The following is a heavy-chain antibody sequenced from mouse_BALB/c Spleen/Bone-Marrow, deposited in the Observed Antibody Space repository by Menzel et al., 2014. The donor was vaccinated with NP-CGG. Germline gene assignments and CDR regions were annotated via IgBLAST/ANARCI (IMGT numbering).Heavy chain of an antibody. CDR3: ARSGHYAMDY. D-gene: IGHD1-1*02. Sequence: VQLVESGPGLASPSQSLSIPCTVSGFSLSRYSVHWVRQPPGKGLEWLGMIWGGGSTDYNSALKSRLSISKDNSKSQVFLKMNSLQTDDTAMYYCARSGHYAMDYWGQGTSVTVSS. CDR1: GFSLSRYS. J-gene: IGHJ4*01. V-gene: IGHV2-6-4*01. CDR2: IWGGGST.